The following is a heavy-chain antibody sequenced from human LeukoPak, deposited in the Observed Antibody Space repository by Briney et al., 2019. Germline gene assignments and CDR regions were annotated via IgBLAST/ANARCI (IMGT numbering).Heavy chain of an antibody. D-gene: IGHD6-13*01. CDR2: IYYSGTT. CDR3: ARDSGAAGTDY. J-gene: IGHJ4*02. V-gene: IGHV4-59*01. CDR1: GGSISSYY. Sequence: SETLSLTCTVSGGSISSYYWSWIRQPPGKGLEWIGYIYYSGTTNYNPSLKRRVTISVDTSKNQFSLKRSSVTAADTAVYYCARDSGAAGTDYWGQGTLVTVSS.